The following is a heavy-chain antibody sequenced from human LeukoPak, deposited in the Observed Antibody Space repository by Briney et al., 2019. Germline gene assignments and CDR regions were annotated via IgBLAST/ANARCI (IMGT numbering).Heavy chain of an antibody. CDR2: IKQDGSEK. CDR1: GFTLSSYW. J-gene: IGHJ4*02. D-gene: IGHD5-12*01. Sequence: GGSLRLSCAASGFTLSSYWMSWVRQAPGKGLEWVARIKQDGSEKHYVDSVKGRFTISRDNAKNSVYLQMNPLRAEDTAVYYCARYIETPRRDLDYWGQGTLVTVSS. CDR3: ARYIETPRRDLDY. V-gene: IGHV3-7*01.